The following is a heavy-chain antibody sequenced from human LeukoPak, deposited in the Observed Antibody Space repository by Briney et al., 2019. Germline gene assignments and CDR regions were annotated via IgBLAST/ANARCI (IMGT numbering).Heavy chain of an antibody. Sequence: AGGSLRLSCEASGFTFRSYAMTWVRQAPGKGLEWVSAISGSGAKTYYADSVKGRFTISRDNSKNTLYLQMNSLRAEDTAVYYCARRIAVAPYAFDIWGQGTMVTVSS. V-gene: IGHV3-23*01. CDR2: ISGSGAKT. CDR1: GFTFRSYA. J-gene: IGHJ3*02. D-gene: IGHD6-19*01. CDR3: ARRIAVAPYAFDI.